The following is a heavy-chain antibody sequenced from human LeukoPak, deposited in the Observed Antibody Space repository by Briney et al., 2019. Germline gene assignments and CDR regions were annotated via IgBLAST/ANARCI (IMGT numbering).Heavy chain of an antibody. CDR1: GGSISSYY. CDR2: IYYSGST. D-gene: IGHD6-13*01. J-gene: IGHJ1*01. CDR3: ARSSYSTGWYVWGVKSFQP. V-gene: IGHV4-59*01. Sequence: PSETLSLTCTVSGGSISSYYWSWIRQPPGKGLEWIGYIYYSGSTNYNPSLKSRVTISVDTSKNQFSLKLSSVTAADTAVYYCARSSYSTGWYVWGVKSFQPGGQAPLVTVSS.